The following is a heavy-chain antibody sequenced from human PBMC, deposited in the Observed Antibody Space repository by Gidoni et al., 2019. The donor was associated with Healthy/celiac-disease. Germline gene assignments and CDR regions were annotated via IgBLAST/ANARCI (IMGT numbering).Heavy chain of an antibody. CDR2: IYWNYDK. J-gene: IGHJ4*02. CDR1: GFSLSTSGVG. D-gene: IGHD6-19*01. Sequence: QITLRESGPTLVKPTQTLTLTCTFSGFSLSTSGVGVGWIRQPPGKALEWLALIYWNYDKRYSPSLKSRLTITKDTSKNQVVLTMTNMDPVDTATYYCAHRPLGHSSGWLGDFDYWGQGTLVTVSS. CDR3: AHRPLGHSSGWLGDFDY. V-gene: IGHV2-5*01.